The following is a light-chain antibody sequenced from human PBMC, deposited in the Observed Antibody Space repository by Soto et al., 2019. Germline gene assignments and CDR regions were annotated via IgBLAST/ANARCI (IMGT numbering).Light chain of an antibody. CDR1: SCVVGSYNL. V-gene: IGLV2-23*02. CDR2: EVS. Sequence: QSALTQPASVSGSPGQSITISCTGTSCVVGSYNLVSWYQQHQGKAPKLMIYEVSKRPSGVSNRFSGSKSGNTASLTISGLQAEDEADYYCCSYAGNNTVFGGGTKVTVL. CDR3: CSYAGNNTV. J-gene: IGLJ2*01.